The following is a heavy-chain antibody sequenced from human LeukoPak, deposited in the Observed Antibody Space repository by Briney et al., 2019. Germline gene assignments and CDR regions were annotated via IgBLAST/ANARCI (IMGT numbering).Heavy chain of an antibody. CDR1: GYTFTSYD. Sequence: ASVKVSCKASGYTFTSYDINWVRQATGQGLEWMGWMNPNSGNTGYAQKFQGRVTMTRNTFISTAYMELSSLRSEDTAVYYCARADSSSWYGPYLFDYWGQGTLVTVSS. J-gene: IGHJ4*02. V-gene: IGHV1-8*01. CDR3: ARADSSSWYGPYLFDY. CDR2: MNPNSGNT. D-gene: IGHD6-13*01.